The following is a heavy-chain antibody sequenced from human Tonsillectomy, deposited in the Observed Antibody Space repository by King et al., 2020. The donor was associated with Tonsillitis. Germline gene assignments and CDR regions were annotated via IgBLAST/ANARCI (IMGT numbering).Heavy chain of an antibody. D-gene: IGHD2-15*01. Sequence: VQLVESGGGLVKPGGSLRLSCAASGFIFSDYYMSWIRQAPGKGLEWISYISGSKFTIYYADSVKGRFTISRDNAKKSLSLQMNSLRAEDTALYYCARAGGYCSGGRCYPNDFDIWGQGTMVTASS. CDR3: ARAGGYCSGGRCYPNDFDI. CDR1: GFIFSDYY. CDR2: ISGSKFTI. J-gene: IGHJ3*02. V-gene: IGHV3-11*01.